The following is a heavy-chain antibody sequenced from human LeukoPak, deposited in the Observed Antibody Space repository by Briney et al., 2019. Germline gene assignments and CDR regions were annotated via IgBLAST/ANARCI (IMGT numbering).Heavy chain of an antibody. Sequence: GESLKISCKGSGYSFITYWVGWVRQMPGKGLEWMGIIYPGDSDTRYSPSFQGQVTISADKSISTAYLQWSSLKASDTAMYYCARTTAAADSIASDYWGQGTLVTVSS. CDR3: ARTTAAADSIASDY. V-gene: IGHV5-51*01. CDR2: IYPGDSDT. CDR1: GYSFITYW. J-gene: IGHJ4*02. D-gene: IGHD6-13*01.